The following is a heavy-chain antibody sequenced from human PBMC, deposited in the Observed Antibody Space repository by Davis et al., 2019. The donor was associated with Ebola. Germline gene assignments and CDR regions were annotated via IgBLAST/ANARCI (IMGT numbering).Heavy chain of an antibody. D-gene: IGHD3-22*01. V-gene: IGHV3-43*02. Sequence: GESLKISCAASGFTFDDYAMHWVRQAPGKGLEWVSLISGDGGSTYYADSVKGRLTISRDNSKNSLYLQMNSLRTEDTALYYCAKGYDSSGWDIWGQGTMVTVSS. CDR2: ISGDGGST. CDR1: GFTFDDYA. J-gene: IGHJ3*02. CDR3: AKGYDSSGWDI.